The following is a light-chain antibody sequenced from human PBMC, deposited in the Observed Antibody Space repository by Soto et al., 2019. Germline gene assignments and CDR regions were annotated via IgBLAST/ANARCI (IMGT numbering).Light chain of an antibody. J-gene: IGKJ1*01. Sequence: EIVITQSPATLSVSPGERATLSCRASQSVSNNYLAWYQQTPGQATRLLIYDASKRAYGFPARFSGSGSGTDFPLTISSLEPEDFAFYDCQERTGWQPWTFGQGTQVDIK. CDR1: QSVSNNY. CDR2: DAS. V-gene: IGKV3-11*01. CDR3: QERTGWQPWT.